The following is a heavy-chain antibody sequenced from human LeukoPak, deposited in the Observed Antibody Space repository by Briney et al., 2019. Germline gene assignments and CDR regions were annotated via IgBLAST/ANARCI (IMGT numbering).Heavy chain of an antibody. V-gene: IGHV3-23*01. CDR1: GFTVSRNY. J-gene: IGHJ4*02. D-gene: IGHD3-22*01. Sequence: GGSLRLSCAASGFTVSRNYMSWVRQAPGKGLEWVSAISGSGGSTYYADSVKGRFTISRDNSKNTLYLQMNSLRAEDTAVYYCAKDHRVVVVIPYYWGQGTLVTVSS. CDR3: AKDHRVVVVIPYY. CDR2: ISGSGGST.